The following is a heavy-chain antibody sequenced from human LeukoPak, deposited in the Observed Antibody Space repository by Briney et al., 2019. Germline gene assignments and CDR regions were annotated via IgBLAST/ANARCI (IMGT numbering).Heavy chain of an antibody. Sequence: SQTLSLTCTVSGGSISSGSYYWSWIRQPAGKGLEWIGRIYTSGSTNYNPSLKSRVTMSVDTSKNQFSLKLSSVTAADTAVYYCARGPTTVTRAFDYWGQGTLVTVSS. V-gene: IGHV4-61*02. CDR3: ARGPTTVTRAFDY. J-gene: IGHJ4*02. CDR2: IYTSGST. CDR1: GGSISSGSYY. D-gene: IGHD4-17*01.